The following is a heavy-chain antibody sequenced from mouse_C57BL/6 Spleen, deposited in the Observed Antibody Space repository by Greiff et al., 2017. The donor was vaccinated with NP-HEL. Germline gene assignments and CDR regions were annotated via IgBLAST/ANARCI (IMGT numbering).Heavy chain of an antibody. Sequence: EVQGVESGGGLVKPGGSLKLSCAASGFTFSSYAMSWVRQTPEKRLEWVATISDGGSYTYYPDNVKGRFTLSRENAKNNLYLQMSYLKSEDTAMYYCARDDGSFAYWGQGTLVTVSA. V-gene: IGHV5-4*01. CDR1: GFTFSSYA. D-gene: IGHD1-1*02. CDR3: ARDDGSFAY. CDR2: ISDGGSYT. J-gene: IGHJ3*01.